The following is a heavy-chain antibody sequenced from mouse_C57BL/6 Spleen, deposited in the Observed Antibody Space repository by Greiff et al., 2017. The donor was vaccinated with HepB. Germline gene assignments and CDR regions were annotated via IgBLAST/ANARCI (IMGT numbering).Heavy chain of an antibody. Sequence: QVQLQQSGAELVKPGASVKLSCKASGYTFTSYWMHWVKQRPGRGLEWIGRIDPNSGGTKYNEKFKSKATLTVDKPSSTAYMQLSSLTSEDSAVYYYARGGGIYYDYDGSWYFDVWGTGTTVTVSS. J-gene: IGHJ1*03. CDR1: GYTFTSYW. CDR2: IDPNSGGT. V-gene: IGHV1-72*01. D-gene: IGHD2-4*01. CDR3: ARGGGIYYDYDGSWYFDV.